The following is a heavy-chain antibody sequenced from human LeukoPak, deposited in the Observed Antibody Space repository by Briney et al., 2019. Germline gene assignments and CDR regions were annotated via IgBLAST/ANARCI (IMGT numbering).Heavy chain of an antibody. CDR1: GYSFSSYW. CDR2: IAPVDSDT. V-gene: IGHV5-51*01. J-gene: IGHJ4*02. Sequence: GESLKISCQGSGYSFSSYWIGWVRQLPGKGLEWMGIIAPVDSDTRYSPSFQGRVTISADKSITTAYLQWSSLQASDTAMYYCARQGSLYYFDYWAQGTLVTVSS. D-gene: IGHD3-10*01. CDR3: ARQGSLYYFDY.